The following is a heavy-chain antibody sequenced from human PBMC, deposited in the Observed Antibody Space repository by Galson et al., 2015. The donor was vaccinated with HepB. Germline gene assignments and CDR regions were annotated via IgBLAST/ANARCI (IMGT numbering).Heavy chain of an antibody. J-gene: IGHJ4*02. CDR2: ISSNNGYI. D-gene: IGHD3-3*01. CDR3: GQSRLTRVGGMIVPPDC. V-gene: IGHV3-21*01. CDR1: GFTFSSHS. Sequence: SLRLSCAASGFTFSSHSMNWVRQAPGKGLEWVSIISSNNGYIYYTDSVKGRFTISRDNAKNSLYLQMNNLRVDDTAVYYCGQSRLTRVGGMIVPPDCRGPGTVVTVSS.